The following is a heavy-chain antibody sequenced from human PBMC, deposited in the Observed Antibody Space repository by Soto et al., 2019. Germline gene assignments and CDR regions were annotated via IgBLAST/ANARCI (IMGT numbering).Heavy chain of an antibody. CDR2: ISPTSTYI. J-gene: IGHJ6*03. CDR1: EFIFSNYN. D-gene: IGHD2-15*01. V-gene: IGHV3-21*01. Sequence: EVQLVESGGGLVNPGGSLRLSCAASEFIFSNYNMNWVRQAPGKGLEWVSSISPTSTYIYYADSVKGRFTISRDNAKNSLYLQMNSLRAEDTAVYYCARGRVSTPPYYMDVWGEGTTVTVSS. CDR3: ARGRVSTPPYYMDV.